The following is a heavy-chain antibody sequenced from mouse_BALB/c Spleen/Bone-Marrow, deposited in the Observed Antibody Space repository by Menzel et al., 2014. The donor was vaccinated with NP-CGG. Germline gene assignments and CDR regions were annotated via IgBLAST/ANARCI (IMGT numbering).Heavy chain of an antibody. D-gene: IGHD3-2*01. J-gene: IGHJ3*01. Sequence: QVQLQQSGAELMKPGASVKISCKATGYTFSSYWIEWVKQRPGHGLEWIGEILPGSDSTNYNENFKGKATFTADTSSNTAYMQLNSLTSEDFAVYFCARDSSDYLAWFAYWGQGTLVTVSA. V-gene: IGHV1-9*01. CDR2: ILPGSDST. CDR1: GYTFSSYW. CDR3: ARDSSDYLAWFAY.